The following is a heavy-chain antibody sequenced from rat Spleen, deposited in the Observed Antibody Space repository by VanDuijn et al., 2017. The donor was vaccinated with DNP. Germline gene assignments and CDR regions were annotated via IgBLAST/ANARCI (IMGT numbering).Heavy chain of an antibody. CDR2: ISYDGSNT. J-gene: IGHJ3*01. V-gene: IGHV5-7*01. D-gene: IGHD1-2*01. CDR1: GFTFSNYD. CDR3: VRPLGYSSYGFAF. Sequence: EVQLVESGGGLVQPGRSMKLSCVTSGFTFSNYDMAWVRQAPKKGLEWVATISYDGSNTYYRDSVKGRFTISRDNAKDTLYLQGDSLRSEDTASYYCVRPLGYSSYGFAFWGQGTLVTVSS.